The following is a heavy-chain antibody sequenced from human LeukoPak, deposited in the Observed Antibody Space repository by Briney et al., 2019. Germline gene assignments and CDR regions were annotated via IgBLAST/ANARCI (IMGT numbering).Heavy chain of an antibody. J-gene: IGHJ4*02. V-gene: IGHV4-59*08. D-gene: IGHD2-15*01. Sequence: SETLSLTCTVSGGSISSYYWSWIRQPPGKGLEWIGYIYYSGSTNYNPSLKSRVTISVDTSKNQFSLKLSSVTAADTAVYYCARLYCSGGSCSEYWGQGTLVTVSS. CDR1: GGSISSYY. CDR2: IYYSGST. CDR3: ARLYCSGGSCSEY.